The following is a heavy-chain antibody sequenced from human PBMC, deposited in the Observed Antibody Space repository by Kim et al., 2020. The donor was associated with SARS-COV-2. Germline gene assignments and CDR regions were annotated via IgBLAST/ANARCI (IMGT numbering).Heavy chain of an antibody. Sequence: YAQEFQGRVTMTADESTSTAYMGLSSLSSENTAVYYCARDEDYGSGSMDVWGQGTTVTVSS. CDR3: ARDEDYGSGSMDV. V-gene: IGHV1-69*01. J-gene: IGHJ6*02. D-gene: IGHD3-10*01.